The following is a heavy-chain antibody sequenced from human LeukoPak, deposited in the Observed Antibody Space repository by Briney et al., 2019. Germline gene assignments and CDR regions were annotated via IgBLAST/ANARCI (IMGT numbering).Heavy chain of an antibody. V-gene: IGHV4-38-2*02. J-gene: IGHJ6*03. D-gene: IGHD6-13*01. CDR3: ARTTEAHSWRTRYYDYYMDV. Sequence: SETLSLTCTVSGYSISSGYYWGWIRQPPGKGLEWIVNIYHTGSTYYNPSLKSRVTISVDTSKNQFSLKLSSVTAADTAVYYCARTTEAHSWRTRYYDYYMDVWGKGTTVTVSS. CDR2: IYHTGST. CDR1: GYSISSGYY.